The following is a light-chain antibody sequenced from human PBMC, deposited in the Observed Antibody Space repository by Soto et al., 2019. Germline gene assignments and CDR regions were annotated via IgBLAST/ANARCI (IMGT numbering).Light chain of an antibody. J-gene: IGKJ4*01. CDR1: QSVYSY. Sequence: IVLTQSPATLSLSPGERATLSCRASQSVYSYLVWYQHKPGQAPRLLIHDVFNRAVGIPARFSGSGSETDFTLTISSLEPEDSAVYYCQHRSNWLTFGGGTKVEIK. V-gene: IGKV3-11*01. CDR3: QHRSNWLT. CDR2: DVF.